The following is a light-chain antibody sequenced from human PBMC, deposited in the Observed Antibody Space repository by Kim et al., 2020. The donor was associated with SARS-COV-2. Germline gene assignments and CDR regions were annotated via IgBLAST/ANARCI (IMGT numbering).Light chain of an antibody. Sequence: EIVLTQSPATLSLSPGERATLSCGASQSVVSNYLAWYQHKPGLAPRLLIYDASNRATGIPDRFSGSGSGTDFTLTISRLEPEDFAVYYCQQYGTSPPTFGQGTKVDIK. V-gene: IGKV3D-20*01. J-gene: IGKJ1*01. CDR2: DAS. CDR3: QQYGTSPPT. CDR1: QSVVSNY.